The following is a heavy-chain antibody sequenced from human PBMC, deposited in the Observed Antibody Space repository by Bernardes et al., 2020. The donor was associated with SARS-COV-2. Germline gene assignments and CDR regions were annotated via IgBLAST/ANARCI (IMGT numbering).Heavy chain of an antibody. Sequence: SETLSLTCTVSGGSIRDYYWAWIRQPPGWGLEWIGSIYYSGNTYYNASLKSRVTISVDTSKNQFSLKLSSVTAADTAVYYCARRMRWFDPWGQGTLVTVSS. J-gene: IGHJ5*02. CDR1: GGSIRDYY. CDR3: ARRMRWFDP. CDR2: IYYSGNT. V-gene: IGHV4-39*01.